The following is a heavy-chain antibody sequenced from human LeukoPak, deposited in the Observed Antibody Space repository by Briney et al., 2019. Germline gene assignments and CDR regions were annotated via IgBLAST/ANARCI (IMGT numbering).Heavy chain of an antibody. V-gene: IGHV4-30-4*01. CDR1: GGSISSGDYY. CDR3: ARATEIDQIGGWYSPGFFNY. Sequence: SETLSLTCTVSGGSISSGDYYWSWIRQPPGKGLEWIGYIYYSGSTYYNPSLKSRVTISVDTSKKQFSLKLSSVTAADTAVYYCARATEIDQIGGWYSPGFFNYWGQGTLVSVSS. D-gene: IGHD6-19*01. J-gene: IGHJ4*02. CDR2: IYYSGST.